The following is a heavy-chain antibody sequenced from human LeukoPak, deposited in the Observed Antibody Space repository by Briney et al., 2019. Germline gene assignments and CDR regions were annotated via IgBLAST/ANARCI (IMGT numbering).Heavy chain of an antibody. V-gene: IGHV3-48*04. CDR2: ISSSSSTT. CDR3: ARERYCSSTSCYMYFDY. CDR1: GFTFSSYS. D-gene: IGHD2-2*02. Sequence: GGSLRLSCAASGFTFSSYSMNWVRQAPGKGLEWVSYISSSSSTTYYADSVKGRFTISRDNAKNSLYLQMNSLRAEDTAVYYCARERYCSSTSCYMYFDYWGQGTLVTVSS. J-gene: IGHJ4*02.